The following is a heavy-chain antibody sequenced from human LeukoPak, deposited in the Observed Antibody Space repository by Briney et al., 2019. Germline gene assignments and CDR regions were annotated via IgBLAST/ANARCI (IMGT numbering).Heavy chain of an antibody. J-gene: IGHJ3*02. Sequence: ASVKVSCKVSGYTLTELSMHWVRQAPGKGLEWMGGFDPEDGETIYAQKFQGRVTMTEDTSTDTAYMEPSSLRSEDTAVYYCATLQQLVRYFGPGARAFDIWGQGTMVTVSS. CDR2: FDPEDGET. D-gene: IGHD6-13*01. V-gene: IGHV1-24*01. CDR1: GYTLTELS. CDR3: ATLQQLVRYFGPGARAFDI.